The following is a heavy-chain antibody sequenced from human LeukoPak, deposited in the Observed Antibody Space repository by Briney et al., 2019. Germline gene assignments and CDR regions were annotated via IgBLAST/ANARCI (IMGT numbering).Heavy chain of an antibody. CDR3: ARCITAAWDWFDP. Sequence: QSGGSLRLSCAASGFTFSSYTMNWVRQAPGKGLEWVALILSDGGNKYYADSVRGRFIVSRDNSKNTLYLQMNSLRPEDTAIYYCARCITAAWDWFDPWGQGTLVTVSS. V-gene: IGHV3-30-3*01. CDR2: ILSDGGNK. D-gene: IGHD6-13*01. J-gene: IGHJ5*02. CDR1: GFTFSSYT.